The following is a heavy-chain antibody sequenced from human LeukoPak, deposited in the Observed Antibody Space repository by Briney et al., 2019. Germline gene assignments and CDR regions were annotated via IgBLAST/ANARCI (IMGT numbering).Heavy chain of an antibody. J-gene: IGHJ4*02. V-gene: IGHV1-46*01. CDR3: ARGRLGTPEWFDY. D-gene: IGHD1-1*01. Sequence: ASVKVSCKASGYTFTSYGISWVRQAPGQGLEWMGIINPSGGSTSYAQKFQGRVTMTRDMSTSTVYMELSSLRSEDTAVYYCARGRLGTPEWFDYWGQGTLVTVSS. CDR1: GYTFTSYG. CDR2: INPSGGST.